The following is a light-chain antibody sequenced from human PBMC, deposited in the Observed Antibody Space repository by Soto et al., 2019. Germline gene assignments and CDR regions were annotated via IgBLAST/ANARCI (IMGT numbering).Light chain of an antibody. V-gene: IGKV3-11*01. CDR2: HAS. Sequence: IGVTQSAASLSLSTGERSTLPCRASQSVXSYLYWYEGKPGQAPRVLXYHASNRATGSPARFSGSGSATDFTLTISSLEPEYFSGYYCQHRSYRTSTFGQGTRLEIK. J-gene: IGKJ5*01. CDR1: QSVXSY. CDR3: QHRSYRTST.